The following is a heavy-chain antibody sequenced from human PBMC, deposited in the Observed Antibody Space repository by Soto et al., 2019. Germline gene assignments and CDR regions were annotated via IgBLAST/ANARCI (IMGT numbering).Heavy chain of an antibody. CDR3: ARSYYYDSSGLYYYYYYGMDV. CDR2: IYYSGST. D-gene: IGHD3-22*01. Sequence: SETLSLTCTVSGGSISSYYWSWIRQPPGKGLEWIGYIYYSGSTNYNPSLKSRVTISVDTSKNQFSLKLSSVTAADTAVYYCARSYYYDSSGLYYYYYYGMDVWGQGTTVTVSS. J-gene: IGHJ6*02. CDR1: GGSISSYY. V-gene: IGHV4-59*08.